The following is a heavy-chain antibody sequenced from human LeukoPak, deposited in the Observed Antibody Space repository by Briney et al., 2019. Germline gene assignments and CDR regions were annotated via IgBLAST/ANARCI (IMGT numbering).Heavy chain of an antibody. J-gene: IGHJ4*02. Sequence: ASVKVSCKASGYTFTSFFIHWLRQAAGQGLEWMGIINPLSGSTTYARNLQGRVTMTSDTSTSTVYVELSSLRSEDTAVYYCGRSVAFREIPRDFWGQGTLVTVSS. CDR2: INPLSGST. CDR3: GRSVAFREIPRDF. CDR1: GYTFTSFF. V-gene: IGHV1-46*04. D-gene: IGHD2-21*01.